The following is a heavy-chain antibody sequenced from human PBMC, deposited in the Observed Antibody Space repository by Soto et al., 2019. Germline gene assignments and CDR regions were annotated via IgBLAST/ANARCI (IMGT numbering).Heavy chain of an antibody. Sequence: PGGSLRLSCAASGFTFDDYTMHWVRQAPGKGLEWVSLISWDGGSTYYADSVKGRFTISRDNTKNTLYLQMNSLRAEDTALYYCARRRSGGNSLYYYYYMDVWGKGTTVTVSS. CDR1: GFTFDDYT. J-gene: IGHJ6*03. CDR3: ARRRSGGNSLYYYYYMDV. CDR2: ISWDGGST. V-gene: IGHV3-43*01. D-gene: IGHD2-15*01.